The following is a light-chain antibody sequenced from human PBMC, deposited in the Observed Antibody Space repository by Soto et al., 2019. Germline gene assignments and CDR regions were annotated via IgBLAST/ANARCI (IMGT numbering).Light chain of an antibody. V-gene: IGLV2-14*01. CDR3: SAYSSSSTLVV. CDR2: DVS. J-gene: IGLJ2*01. CDR1: SSDVGGYNS. Sequence: QYALTQPASVSGSPGQSITISCTGTSSDVGGYNSVSWYQQHPGKAPQLMIYDVSNRPSGVSNRFSGSKSGNTASLTISGLQAEDEADYYCSAYSSSSTLVVFGGGTKLTVL.